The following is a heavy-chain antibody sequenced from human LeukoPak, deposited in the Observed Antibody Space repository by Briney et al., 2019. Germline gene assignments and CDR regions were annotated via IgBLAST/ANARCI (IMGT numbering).Heavy chain of an antibody. Sequence: GASVKVSCKTSGYPFTKSEINWVRQAAGQGLEWLGWVHPDNGNTYYAQRFRGRVTMSRDTPTTTAYMELSGLRSTDTAVYFCATGPRNDPWGQGTLVSVSS. CDR1: GYPFTKSE. V-gene: IGHV1-8*01. J-gene: IGHJ5*02. CDR3: ATGPRNDP. CDR2: VHPDNGNT. D-gene: IGHD1-14*01.